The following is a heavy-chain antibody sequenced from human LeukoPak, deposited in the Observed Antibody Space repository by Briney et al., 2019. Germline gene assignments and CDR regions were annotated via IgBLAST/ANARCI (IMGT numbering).Heavy chain of an antibody. Sequence: SDTLSLTCAAYDGSFSGNYWSWILQPPGKGLEWIGEINHSGSTNYNPSLKSRVTISVDTSKNQFSLKLSSVTAADTAVYDCARGLELSSSSYGMDVWGQGTTVTVSS. CDR3: ARGLELSSSSYGMDV. D-gene: IGHD6-13*01. CDR1: DGSFSGNY. V-gene: IGHV4-34*01. CDR2: INHSGST. J-gene: IGHJ6*02.